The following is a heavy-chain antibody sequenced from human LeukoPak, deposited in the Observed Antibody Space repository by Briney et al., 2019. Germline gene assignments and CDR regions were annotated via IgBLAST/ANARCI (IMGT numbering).Heavy chain of an antibody. Sequence: GGSLRLSCAASGFTVSSNYMSWVRQAPGKGLEWVSVIYSGGSTYYADSVKGRFTISRDNSKNTLYLQMNSLRAEDTAVYYCARGTGDSSGYYFQHWGQGTLVTVSS. V-gene: IGHV3-66*01. D-gene: IGHD3-22*01. CDR1: GFTVSSNY. J-gene: IGHJ1*01. CDR3: ARGTGDSSGYYFQH. CDR2: IYSGGST.